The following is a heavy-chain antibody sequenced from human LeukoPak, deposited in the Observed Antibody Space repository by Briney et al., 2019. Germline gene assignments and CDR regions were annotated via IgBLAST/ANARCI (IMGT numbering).Heavy chain of an antibody. J-gene: IGHJ4*02. CDR3: ARDARSGSYFYDY. V-gene: IGHV1-18*01. D-gene: IGHD1-26*01. Sequence: ASVKVSCKASGYTFNRHGISWARQAPGQGLEWMGWISAYNGDTKYAQKFQGRVTLTIDTSTSTAYMELRSLRSDDTAMYYCARDARSGSYFYDYWGQGTLVTVSS. CDR1: GYTFNRHG. CDR2: ISAYNGDT.